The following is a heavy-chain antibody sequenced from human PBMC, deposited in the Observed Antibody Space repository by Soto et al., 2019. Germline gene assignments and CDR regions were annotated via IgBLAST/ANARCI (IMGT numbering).Heavy chain of an antibody. V-gene: IGHV4-28*01. J-gene: IGHJ1*01. CDR3: ARSPLVIAILE. Sequence: SETLSLTCAVSGYSISSSNWWGWIRQPPGKGLEWIGYIYYSGSTYYNPPLKSRVTMSVDTSKDQFSLKLSSVTAVDTAVYYCARSPLVIAILEWGQGTLVTVSS. CDR2: IYYSGST. CDR1: GYSISSSNW. D-gene: IGHD2-21*01.